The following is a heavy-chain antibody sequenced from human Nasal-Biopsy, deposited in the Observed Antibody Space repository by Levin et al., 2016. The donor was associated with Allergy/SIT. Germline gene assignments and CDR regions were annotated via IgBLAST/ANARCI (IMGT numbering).Heavy chain of an antibody. CDR2: INSDGSNT. J-gene: IGHJ4*02. Sequence: GESLKISCAASGFTFSTYWMHWVRQAPGKGLVWVSRINSDGSNTVYADSVKGRFTISRDNAKNTLYLQMNSLRAEDTAVYHCVRGSSGWYGSDYWGQGTLVTVAS. CDR3: VRGSSGWYGSDY. D-gene: IGHD6-19*01. V-gene: IGHV3-74*01. CDR1: GFTFSTYW.